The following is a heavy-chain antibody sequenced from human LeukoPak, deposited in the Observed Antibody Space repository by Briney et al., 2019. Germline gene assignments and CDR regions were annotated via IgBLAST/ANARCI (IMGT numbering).Heavy chain of an antibody. CDR2: IYSSGST. CDR3: AKSGGYGLIDY. CDR1: GASISGSNYY. V-gene: IGHV4-39*01. D-gene: IGHD1-26*01. Sequence: SETLSLTCAVSGASISGSNYYWGWIRQPPGKGLEWIGNIYSSGSTYYNASLQSRVTISIDTSKNQFSLRLNSVTAADTAMYYCAKSGGYGLIDYWGQGTRVTVSS. J-gene: IGHJ4*02.